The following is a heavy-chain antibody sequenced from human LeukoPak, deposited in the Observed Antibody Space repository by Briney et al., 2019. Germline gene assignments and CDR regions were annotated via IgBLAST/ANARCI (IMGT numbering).Heavy chain of an antibody. CDR3: AKATMIRGVISLFDC. V-gene: IGHV3-23*01. CDR1: GFTFNINS. D-gene: IGHD3-10*01. Sequence: GGSLRLSCAASGFTFNINSMTWVRKPPGKGLEWVSTITGSGDKTYCADSVKGRFTISRDNSKNTLFLQMNSLRAEDTAVYYCAKATMIRGVISLFDCWGQGTLVTVSS. J-gene: IGHJ4*02. CDR2: ITGSGDKT.